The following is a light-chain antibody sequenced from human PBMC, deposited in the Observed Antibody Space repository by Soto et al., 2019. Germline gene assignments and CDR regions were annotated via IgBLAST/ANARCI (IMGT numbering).Light chain of an antibody. CDR1: SSDVGDYNY. CDR3: DSWDNSLSVVL. V-gene: IGLV2-8*01. Sequence: QSALTQPPSASGSLGQSVTIPCTGTSSDVGDYNYVSWYQQHPGKVPKLMIYEVSKRPSGVPDRFSGSTSGTSATLGIAGLQTGDEADYYCDSWDNSLSVVLFGGGTKLTVL. CDR2: EVS. J-gene: IGLJ2*01.